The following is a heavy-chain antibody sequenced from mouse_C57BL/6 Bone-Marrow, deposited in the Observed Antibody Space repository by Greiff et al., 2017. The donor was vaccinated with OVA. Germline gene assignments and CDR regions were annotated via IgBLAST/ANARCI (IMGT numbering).Heavy chain of an antibody. J-gene: IGHJ4*01. CDR2: ISDGGSYT. V-gene: IGHV5-4*03. Sequence: DVKLVESGGGLVKPGGSLKLSCAASGFTFSSYAMSWVRQTPEKRLEWVATISDGGSYTYYPDNVKGRFTISRDNAKNNLYLQMSHLKSEDTAMYYCARGSPYGSYAMDYWGQGTSVTVSS. CDR3: ARGSPYGSYAMDY. D-gene: IGHD1-1*02. CDR1: GFTFSSYA.